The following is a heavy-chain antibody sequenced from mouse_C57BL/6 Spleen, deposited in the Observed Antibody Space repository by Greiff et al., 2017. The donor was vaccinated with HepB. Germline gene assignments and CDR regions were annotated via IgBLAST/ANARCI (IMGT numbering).Heavy chain of an antibody. Sequence: VQLQQSGTELVKPGASVKLSCKASGYTFTSYWMHWVKQRPGQGLEWIGNINPSNGGTNYNEKFKSKATLTVDKSSSTAYMQLSSLTSEDSVVYYCARDYGSSYGYFDVWGTGTTVTVSS. CDR2: INPSNGGT. J-gene: IGHJ1*03. CDR1: GYTFTSYW. D-gene: IGHD1-1*01. CDR3: ARDYGSSYGYFDV. V-gene: IGHV1-53*01.